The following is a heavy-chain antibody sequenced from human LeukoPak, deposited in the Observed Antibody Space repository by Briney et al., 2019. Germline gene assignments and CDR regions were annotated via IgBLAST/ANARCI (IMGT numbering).Heavy chain of an antibody. D-gene: IGHD1-26*01. J-gene: IGHJ4*02. CDR1: GFTFSSYA. CDR2: ISSNGGST. V-gene: IGHV3-64*01. Sequence: GGSLRLSCAASGFTFSSYAMSWVRQAPGKGLEYVSAISSNGGSTYYANSVKGRFTISRDNSKNTLYLQMGSLRAEDMAVYYCARGPYSGSYWSYFDYWGQGTLVTVSS. CDR3: ARGPYSGSYWSYFDY.